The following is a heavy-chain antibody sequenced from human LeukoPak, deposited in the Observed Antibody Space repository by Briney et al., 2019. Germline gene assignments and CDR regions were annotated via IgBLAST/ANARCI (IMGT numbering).Heavy chain of an antibody. CDR2: ISYDGSNK. D-gene: IGHD4-17*01. Sequence: AGGSLRLSCAASGFTFSSYAMHWVRQAPGKGLEWVAVISYDGSNKYYVDSVKGRFTISRDNSKNTLYLQMNSLRAEDTAVYYCARDRDYGDTGVDYWGQGTLVTVSS. J-gene: IGHJ4*02. V-gene: IGHV3-30*04. CDR1: GFTFSSYA. CDR3: ARDRDYGDTGVDY.